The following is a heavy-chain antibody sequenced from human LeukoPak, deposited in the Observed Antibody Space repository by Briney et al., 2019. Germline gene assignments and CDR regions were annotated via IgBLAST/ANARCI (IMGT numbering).Heavy chain of an antibody. V-gene: IGHV1-2*02. CDR1: GYTFTGCY. D-gene: IGHD3-10*01. CDR2: INPNSGGT. CDR3: ARDSLGAYAYGSGSLDY. Sequence: ASVKVSCKASGYTFTGCYMHWVRQAPGQGLEWMGWINPNSGGTNYAQKFQGRATMTRDTSISTAYMELSRLRSDDTAVYYCARDSLGAYAYGSGSLDYWGQGTLVTVSS. J-gene: IGHJ4*02.